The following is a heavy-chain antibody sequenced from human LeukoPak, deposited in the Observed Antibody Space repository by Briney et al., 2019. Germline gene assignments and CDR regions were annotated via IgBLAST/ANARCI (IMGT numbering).Heavy chain of an antibody. CDR3: AREGNSGIDY. CDR1: GGSFSGYY. J-gene: IGHJ4*02. D-gene: IGHD4-4*01. Sequence: SETLSLTCAVYGGSFSGYYWSWIRQPPGKGLEWIGEINHSGSTNYNPSLKSRVTISVDTSKNQFSLKLSSVTAADTAVYYCAREGNSGIDYWGQGTLVTVSS. V-gene: IGHV4-34*01. CDR2: INHSGST.